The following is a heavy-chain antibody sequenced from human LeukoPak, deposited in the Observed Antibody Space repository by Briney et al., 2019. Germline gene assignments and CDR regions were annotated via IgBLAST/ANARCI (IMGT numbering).Heavy chain of an antibody. CDR2: ISGSGGSA. CDR3: ARDRYSGYDAFDI. J-gene: IGHJ3*02. V-gene: IGHV3-23*01. CDR1: GFTFSSYA. D-gene: IGHD5-12*01. Sequence: GGSLRLSCAASGFTFSSYAMSWVRQAPGKGLEWVSGISGSGGSAHHADSVKGRFTISRDNSKNTLYLQKNSLRAEDTAVYYCARDRYSGYDAFDIWGQGTMVTVSS.